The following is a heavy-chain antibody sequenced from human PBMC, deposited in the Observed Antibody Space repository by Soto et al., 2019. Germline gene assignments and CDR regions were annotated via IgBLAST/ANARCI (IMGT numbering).Heavy chain of an antibody. D-gene: IGHD6-19*01. Sequence: PGGSLRLSCAASGFTFSSYGMHWVRQAPGKGLEWVAVISYDGSNKYYADSVKGRFTISRDNSKNTLYLQMNSLRAEDTAVYYCANPGTPMAVAGYFDYWGQGTLVTVSS. CDR2: ISYDGSNK. CDR3: ANPGTPMAVAGYFDY. CDR1: GFTFSSYG. J-gene: IGHJ4*02. V-gene: IGHV3-30*18.